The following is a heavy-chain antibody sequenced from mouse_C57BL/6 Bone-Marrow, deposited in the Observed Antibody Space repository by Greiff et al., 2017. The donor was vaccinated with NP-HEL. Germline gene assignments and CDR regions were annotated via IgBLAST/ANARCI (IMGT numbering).Heavy chain of an antibody. CDR1: GYTFTDYY. V-gene: IGHV1-76*01. J-gene: IGHJ2*01. CDR3: AKGSETFDY. D-gene: IGHD6-1*01. Sequence: QVQLQQSGAELVRPGASVKLSCKASGYTFTDYYINWVKQRPGQGLEWIGRIYPGSGATYYNEKFKGKATLTADKSSSTAYMQLSSLTSEDSAVDFCAKGSETFDYWGQGTTLTVSA. CDR2: IYPGSGAT.